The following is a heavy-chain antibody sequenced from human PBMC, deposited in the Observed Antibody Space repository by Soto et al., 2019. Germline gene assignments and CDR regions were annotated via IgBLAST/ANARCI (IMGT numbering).Heavy chain of an antibody. D-gene: IGHD2-2*02. Sequence: ASVKVSCKASGYTFTSYGISWVRQAPGQGLEWMGWISAYNGNTNYAQKLQGRVTMTTDTSTSTAYMELRSLRSDDTAVYYCARVRKAAIRPYYFDYWGQGTLVTVSS. V-gene: IGHV1-18*01. CDR3: ARVRKAAIRPYYFDY. CDR2: ISAYNGNT. J-gene: IGHJ4*02. CDR1: GYTFTSYG.